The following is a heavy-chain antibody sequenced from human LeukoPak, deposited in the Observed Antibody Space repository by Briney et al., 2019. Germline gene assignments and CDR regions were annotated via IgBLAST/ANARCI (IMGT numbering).Heavy chain of an antibody. CDR3: ARGSVKAAFDI. D-gene: IGHD3-10*01. CDR1: GGSISSYY. CDR2: IYYSGST. J-gene: IGHJ3*02. V-gene: IGHV4-59*01. Sequence: PSETLSLTCTVSGGSISSYYWSWIRQPPGKGLEWIGYIYYSGSTNYNPSLKSRVTISVDTSKNQFSLKLRSVTAADTAVYYCARGSVKAAFDIWGQGTMVTVSS.